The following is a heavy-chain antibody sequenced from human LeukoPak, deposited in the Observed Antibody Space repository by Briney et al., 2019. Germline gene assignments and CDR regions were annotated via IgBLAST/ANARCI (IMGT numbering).Heavy chain of an antibody. D-gene: IGHD3-3*01. V-gene: IGHV3-74*01. CDR1: GLPFSSYR. CDR2: IIRCGTHT. CDR3: ARDSPRGLWSGYLYDYDYYTMDV. Sequence: GGSLRLSCAPSGLPFSSYRMHWVRQAPGKGLVWVSCIIRCGTHTRYADSVKGRFTISRDNAKNTLYLQNNSLRAEDTAVYYCARDSPRGLWSGYLYDYDYYTMDVWGEGAP. J-gene: IGHJ6*02.